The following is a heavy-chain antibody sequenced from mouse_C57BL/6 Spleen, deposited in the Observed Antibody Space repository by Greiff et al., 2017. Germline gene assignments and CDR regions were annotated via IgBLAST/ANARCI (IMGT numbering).Heavy chain of an antibody. V-gene: IGHV1-64*01. CDR2: IHPNSGST. CDR3: ARITTVVDAMDY. D-gene: IGHD1-1*01. CDR1: GYTFTSYW. Sequence: QVQLQQPGAELVKPGASVKLSCKASGYTFTSYWMHWVKQRPGQGLEWIGMIHPNSGSTNYNEKFKSKATLTVDKSSSTAYMQLSSRTSEDSAVYYGARITTVVDAMDYWGQGTSVTVSS. J-gene: IGHJ4*01.